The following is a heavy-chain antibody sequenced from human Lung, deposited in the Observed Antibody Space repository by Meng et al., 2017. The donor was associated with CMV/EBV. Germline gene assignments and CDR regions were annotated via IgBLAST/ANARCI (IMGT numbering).Heavy chain of an antibody. CDR1: GFTFSSYA. Sequence: GGSLRLXCAASGFTFSSYAMHWVRQAPGKGLEWVAVISYDGSNKYYADSVKGRFTISRDNSKNTLYLQMNSLRAEDTAVYYCARDNYGDYGDACAIWGQGTXV. CDR2: ISYDGSNK. V-gene: IGHV3-30-3*01. D-gene: IGHD4-17*01. J-gene: IGHJ3*02. CDR3: ARDNYGDYGDACAI.